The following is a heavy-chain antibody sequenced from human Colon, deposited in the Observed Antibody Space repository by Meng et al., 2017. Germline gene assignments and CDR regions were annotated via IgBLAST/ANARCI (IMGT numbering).Heavy chain of an antibody. J-gene: IGHJ3*02. CDR3: ARDGLDAAGREEAGWFDI. Sequence: SVKVSCKASGGTFSSCAISWVRQAPGQGLEWMGGVIPIFGTANYEQKFQGRVTITTDESTRTAYMELSSLRSEDTAVYYCARDGLDAAGREEAGWFDIWGQGTMVTVSS. D-gene: IGHD6-13*01. CDR2: VIPIFGTA. V-gene: IGHV1-69*05. CDR1: GGTFSSCA.